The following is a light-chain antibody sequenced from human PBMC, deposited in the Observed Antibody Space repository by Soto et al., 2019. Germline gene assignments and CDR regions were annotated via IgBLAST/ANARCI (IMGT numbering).Light chain of an antibody. J-gene: IGLJ1*01. CDR2: EVS. CDR3: SSYTSSSTRV. V-gene: IGLV2-14*03. Sequence: SVLTQPASVSWSPGQSIAISCIGTSSDVGAYDYVSWYQQHPDRAPKLMIYEVSNRPSGVSNRFSGSKSVNTATLTISGLQAEDEADYYCSSYTSSSTRVFGTGTKVTVL. CDR1: SSDVGAYDY.